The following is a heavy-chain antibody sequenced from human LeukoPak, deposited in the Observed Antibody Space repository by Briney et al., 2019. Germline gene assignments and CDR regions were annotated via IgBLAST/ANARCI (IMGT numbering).Heavy chain of an antibody. CDR1: GGTFSSYA. D-gene: IGHD3-10*01. CDR3: ATVGAVRGVLPYYYYGMDV. CDR2: IIPIFGTA. J-gene: IGHJ6*02. Sequence: VASVKVSCKASGGTFSSYAISWVRQAPGQGLEWMGGIIPIFGTANYAQKFQGRVTITTDESTSTAYMELSSLRSEDTAVYYCATVGAVRGVLPYYYYGMDVWGQGTTVTVSS. V-gene: IGHV1-69*05.